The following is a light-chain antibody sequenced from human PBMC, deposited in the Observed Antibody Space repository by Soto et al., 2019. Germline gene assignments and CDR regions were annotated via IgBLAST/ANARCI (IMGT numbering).Light chain of an antibody. CDR3: SSYTSSSTYV. Sequence: QSVLTQPASVSGSPGQSITISCTGTSSVVGGYNYVSWYQQHPGKAPKLMIYDVSNRPSGVSNRFSGSKSGNTASLTISGLQAEDEADYYRSSYTSSSTYVFGTGTKVTVL. CDR2: DVS. J-gene: IGLJ1*01. CDR1: SSVVGGYNY. V-gene: IGLV2-14*01.